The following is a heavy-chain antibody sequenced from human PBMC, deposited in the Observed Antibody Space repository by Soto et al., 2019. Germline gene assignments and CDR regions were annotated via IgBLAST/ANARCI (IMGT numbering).Heavy chain of an antibody. Sequence: SQTLSLTCAISGDSVSSNSAAWNCIRQSPSRGLEWLGRTYYRSKWYNDYAVSVKSRITINPDTSKNQFSLQLNSVTPKDTAVYYCARGGTDHLRGYYGMDVWGQGTTVTVSS. J-gene: IGHJ6*02. CDR2: TYYRSKWYN. D-gene: IGHD1-26*01. CDR1: GDSVSSNSAA. CDR3: ARGGTDHLRGYYGMDV. V-gene: IGHV6-1*01.